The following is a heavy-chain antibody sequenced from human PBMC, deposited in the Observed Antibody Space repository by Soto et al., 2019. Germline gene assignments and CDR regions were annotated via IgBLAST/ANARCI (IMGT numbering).Heavy chain of an antibody. CDR2: IRSKAYGGTT. CDR3: TRVPGYCSSTSCYTEDYYYYGMDV. V-gene: IGHV3-49*04. Sequence: LRLSCTASGFTFGDYAMSWVRQAPGKGLEWVGFIRSKAYGGTTEYAASVKGRFTISRDDSKSIAYLQMNSLKTEDTAVYYCTRVPGYCSSTSCYTEDYYYYGMDVWGQGTTVTVSS. J-gene: IGHJ6*02. D-gene: IGHD2-2*02. CDR1: GFTFGDYA.